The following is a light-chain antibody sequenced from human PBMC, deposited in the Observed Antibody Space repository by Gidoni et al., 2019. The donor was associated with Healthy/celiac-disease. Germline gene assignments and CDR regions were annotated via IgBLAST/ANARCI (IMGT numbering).Light chain of an antibody. CDR2: EVS. CDR3: SSYTSSSTYV. V-gene: IGLV2-14*01. Sequence: QSALTQPASVSGSPGQSITISCTGTSSDVGGYNYVSCYQQHPGKAPKRMIYEVSNRPSGVSNRFSGSKSGNTASLTISGLQAEDEADYYCSSYTSSSTYVFGTGTKVTVL. CDR1: SSDVGGYNY. J-gene: IGLJ1*01.